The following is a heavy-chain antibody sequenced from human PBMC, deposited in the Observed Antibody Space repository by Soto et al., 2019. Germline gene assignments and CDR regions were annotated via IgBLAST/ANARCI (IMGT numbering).Heavy chain of an antibody. D-gene: IGHD2-15*01. CDR1: GYTLTELS. CDR2: FDPEDGET. Sequence: ASVKVSCKVSGYTLTELSMHWVRQAPGKGLEWMGGFDPEDGETIYAQKFQGRVTMTEDTSTDTAYMELSSLRSEDTAVYYCATDRGSGHGGRDAFDIWGQATMLTVSS. V-gene: IGHV1-24*01. CDR3: ATDRGSGHGGRDAFDI. J-gene: IGHJ3*02.